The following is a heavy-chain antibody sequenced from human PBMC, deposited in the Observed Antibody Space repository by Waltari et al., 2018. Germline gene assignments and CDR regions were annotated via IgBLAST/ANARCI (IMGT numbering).Heavy chain of an antibody. CDR2: ISSSGSTI. Sequence: EVQLVESGGGLVQPGGSLRLSCAASGFTFSSYEMHWVRQAPGKGLEWVSYISSSGSTIYYADSVKGRFTISRDNAKNSLYLQMNSLRAEDTAVYYCASVKVGATSYFDYWGQGTLVTVSS. CDR3: ASVKVGATSYFDY. CDR1: GFTFSSYE. D-gene: IGHD1-26*01. V-gene: IGHV3-48*03. J-gene: IGHJ4*02.